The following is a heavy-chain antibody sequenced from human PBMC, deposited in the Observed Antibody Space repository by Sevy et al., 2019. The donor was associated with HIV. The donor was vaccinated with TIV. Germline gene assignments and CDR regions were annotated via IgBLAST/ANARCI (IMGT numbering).Heavy chain of an antibody. J-gene: IGHJ4*02. CDR1: GFTFSSYW. Sequence: GGSLRLSCAASGFTFSSYWMSWVRQAPGKGLEWVAIIKQDGSEKYYVDSVKGRFTISRDNAKNSLYLQMNSLRAEDTAVYYCARGGGPSITIFGVVPELFDYWGQGTLVTVSS. CDR2: IKQDGSEK. V-gene: IGHV3-7*01. D-gene: IGHD3-3*01. CDR3: ARGGGPSITIFGVVPELFDY.